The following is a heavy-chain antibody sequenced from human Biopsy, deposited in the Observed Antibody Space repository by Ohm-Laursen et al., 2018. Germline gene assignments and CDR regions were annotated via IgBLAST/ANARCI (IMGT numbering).Heavy chain of an antibody. J-gene: IGHJ4*02. CDR1: GFTLSDG. V-gene: IGHV3-23*01. D-gene: IGHD3-9*01. CDR3: ARHLRYNDY. CDR2: ITTDSGRI. Sequence: SLRLSCAAPGFTLSDGMTWVRQAPGKGLEWVSSITTDSGRIFYADSVRGRFTIPRDNSKNTLYLQMNSLRAEDTAEYYCARHLRYNDYWGQGTLVTVSS.